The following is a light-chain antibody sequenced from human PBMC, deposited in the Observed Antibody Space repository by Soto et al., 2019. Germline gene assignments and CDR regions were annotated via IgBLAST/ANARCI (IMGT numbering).Light chain of an antibody. CDR1: NLWDKY. V-gene: IGLV3-1*01. CDR3: QAWDSSTYV. Sequence: SYELTQPPSVSVSPGQTATITCSGDNLWDKYVCWYQQKPGQSPVLVIYQDTKRPSGIPERFSGSNSGNTATLTISGTQAMDEADYYCQAWDSSTYVFGIGTKLTVL. J-gene: IGLJ1*01. CDR2: QDT.